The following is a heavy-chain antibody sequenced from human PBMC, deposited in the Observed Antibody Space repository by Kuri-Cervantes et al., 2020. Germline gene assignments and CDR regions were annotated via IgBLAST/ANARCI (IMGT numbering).Heavy chain of an antibody. J-gene: IGHJ2*01. D-gene: IGHD2-2*01. Sequence: GESLKISCAASGFTFSGSAMHWVRQASGKGLEWLGRIRSTGNSYATAYAASVRGRFTISRDDSKNTAYLQMNSLRAEDTAVYYCAREGVGYCSSTSCYGVRYFDLWGRGTLVTVSS. CDR3: AREGVGYCSSTSCYGVRYFDL. V-gene: IGHV3-73*01. CDR2: IRSTGNSYAT. CDR1: GFTFSGSA.